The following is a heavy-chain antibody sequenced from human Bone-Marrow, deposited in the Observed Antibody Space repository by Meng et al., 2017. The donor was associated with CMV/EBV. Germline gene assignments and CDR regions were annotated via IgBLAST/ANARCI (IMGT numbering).Heavy chain of an antibody. J-gene: IGHJ4*02. CDR1: GGSIRSYY. D-gene: IGHD7-27*01. CDR2: ISYGGRA. Sequence: GSLRLSCTVSGGSIRSYYWSWIRQPPGMGLEWIGYISYGGRANYNPSLKSRVTMSVHTSMNQFSLNLNSVTAADTAVYYCARDSGDLAIWGQGTLVTVSS. V-gene: IGHV4-59*01. CDR3: ARDSGDLAI.